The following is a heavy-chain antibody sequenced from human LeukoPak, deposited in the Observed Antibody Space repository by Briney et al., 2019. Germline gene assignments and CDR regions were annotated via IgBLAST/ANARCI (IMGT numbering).Heavy chain of an antibody. CDR1: GFTFSSYG. V-gene: IGHV3-30*18. J-gene: IGHJ3*02. CDR3: AKDLGNIVVVVAANHDAFDI. D-gene: IGHD2-15*01. Sequence: PGRSLRLSCAASGFTFSSYGMHWVRQAPGKGLEWVAVISYDGSNKYYADSVKGRFTISRDNSKNTLYPQMNSLRAEDTAVYYWAKDLGNIVVVVAANHDAFDIWGQGTMVTVSS. CDR2: ISYDGSNK.